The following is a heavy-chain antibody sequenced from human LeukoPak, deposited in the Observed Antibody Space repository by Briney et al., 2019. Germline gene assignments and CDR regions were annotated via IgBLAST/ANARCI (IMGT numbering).Heavy chain of an antibody. CDR2: IYHSGST. CDR1: GYSISSGYY. CDR3: AKDTNQGSFDY. D-gene: IGHD1-1*01. J-gene: IGHJ4*02. Sequence: SETLSLTCTVSGYSISSGYYWGWIRQPPGKGLEWIGSIYHSGSTYYNPSLKSRVTISVDTSKNQFSLKLSSVTAADTAVYYCAKDTNQGSFDYWGQGTLVTVSS. V-gene: IGHV4-38-2*02.